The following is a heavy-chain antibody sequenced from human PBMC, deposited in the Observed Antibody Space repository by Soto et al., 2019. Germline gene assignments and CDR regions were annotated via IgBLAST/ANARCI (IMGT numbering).Heavy chain of an antibody. CDR1: GDSISTYH. J-gene: IGHJ6*03. CDR3: ARDAVTGANYYYYMDV. D-gene: IGHD2-21*02. CDR2: IYNSGNT. V-gene: IGHV4-59*01. Sequence: SETLSLTCTVSGDSISTYHWGWIRQPPGKGLEWIGFIYNSGNTDYNPSVKSRFSISVDTSKNQFSLKLNSVTAADTAVYYCARDAVTGANYYYYMDVWGKGTTVTVSS.